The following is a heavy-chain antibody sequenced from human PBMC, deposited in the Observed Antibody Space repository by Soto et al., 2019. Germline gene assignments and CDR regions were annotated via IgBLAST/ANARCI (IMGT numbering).Heavy chain of an antibody. Sequence: ASVKVSCKASGYTFTSYAMHWVRQAPGQRLEWMGWINAGNGNTKFSQKFQGRVTITRDTSASTAYLGLSSLRSEDTAVFYCARDGCSSTSCYEEVPDYWGQGTLVTVSS. CDR3: ARDGCSSTSCYEEVPDY. CDR2: INAGNGNT. D-gene: IGHD2-2*01. J-gene: IGHJ4*02. CDR1: GYTFTSYA. V-gene: IGHV1-3*01.